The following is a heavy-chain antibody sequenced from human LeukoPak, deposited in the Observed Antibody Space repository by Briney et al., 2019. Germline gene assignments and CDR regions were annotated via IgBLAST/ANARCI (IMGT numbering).Heavy chain of an antibody. CDR1: GFTFSSYP. D-gene: IGHD3-22*01. Sequence: PGGSLRLSCAASGFTFSSYPLHWVRLAPGKGLEWVTLISYDGSKIYYADSVKGRFTISRDNSKNSLYLQMNSLRAEDTAVYYCARDRNYYDSSGYHRVDYWGQGTLVTVSS. CDR2: ISYDGSKI. V-gene: IGHV3-30*04. J-gene: IGHJ4*02. CDR3: ARDRNYYDSSGYHRVDY.